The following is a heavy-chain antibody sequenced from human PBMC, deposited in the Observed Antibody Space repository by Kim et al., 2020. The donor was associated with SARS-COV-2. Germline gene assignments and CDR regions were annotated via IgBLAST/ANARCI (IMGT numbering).Heavy chain of an antibody. V-gene: IGHV5-51*01. CDR3: ARHRPHYDILTGSDTRYDY. J-gene: IGHJ4*02. CDR2: IYPGDSDT. D-gene: IGHD3-9*01. Sequence: GESLKISCKGSGYSFTSYWIGWVRQMPGKGLEWMGIIYPGDSDTRYSPSFQGQVTISADKSISTAYLQWSSLKASDTAMYYCARHRPHYDILTGSDTRYDYWGQGTLVTVSS. CDR1: GYSFTSYW.